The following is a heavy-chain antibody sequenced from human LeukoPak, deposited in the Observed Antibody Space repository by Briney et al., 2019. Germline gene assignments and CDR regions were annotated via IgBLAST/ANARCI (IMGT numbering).Heavy chain of an antibody. J-gene: IGHJ4*02. CDR1: GFTVSSNY. CDR2: IYSGGST. CDR3: ARLVNNYYGSGGYFDY. D-gene: IGHD3-10*01. Sequence: GGSLRLSCAASGFTVSSNYMSWVRQAPGKGLEWVSVIYSGGSTYYADSVKGRFTISSDNSKNTLYLQMNSLRDEETAVYYCARLVNNYYGSGGYFDYWGQGTLVTVSS. V-gene: IGHV3-53*01.